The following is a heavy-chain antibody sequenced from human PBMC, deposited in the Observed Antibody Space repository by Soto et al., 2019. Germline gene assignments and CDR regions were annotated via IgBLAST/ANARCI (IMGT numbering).Heavy chain of an antibody. J-gene: IGHJ5*02. D-gene: IGHD1-1*01. CDR2: ITGSGTTT. V-gene: IGHV3-48*02. CDR3: ARYLNWAFDH. Sequence: EVQLVESGGNLAQPGGSLRLSCAASGFPFSSNSVNWVRQAPGKGLEWVSYITGSGTTTRYADSVKGRFTLSRDNAKNSLFLDMNSLTDEDTAVYYCARYLNWAFDHWGRGTLVTVSS. CDR1: GFPFSSNS.